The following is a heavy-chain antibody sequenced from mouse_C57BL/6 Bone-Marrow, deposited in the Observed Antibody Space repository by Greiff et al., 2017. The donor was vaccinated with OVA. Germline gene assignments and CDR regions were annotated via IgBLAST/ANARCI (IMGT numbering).Heavy chain of an antibody. CDR2: IDPSDSYT. V-gene: IGHV1-50*01. CDR3: ARSPYDYDGDYAMDY. J-gene: IGHJ4*01. Sequence: QVQLQQPGAELVKPGASVKLSCKASGYTFTSYWMQWVKQRPGQGLEWIGEIDPSDSYTNYNQKFKGKATLTVDTSSSTAYMQLSRLTSEDSAVYYCARSPYDYDGDYAMDYWGQGTSVTVSS. CDR1: GYTFTSYW. D-gene: IGHD2-4*01.